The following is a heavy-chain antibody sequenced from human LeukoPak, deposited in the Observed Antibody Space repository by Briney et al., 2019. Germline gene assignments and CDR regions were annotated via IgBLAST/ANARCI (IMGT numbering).Heavy chain of an antibody. Sequence: PGGSLRLSCAASGFTFNNYAMSWVRQAPGKRPEWVSTISGSGGNTYYADSVKGRFTISRDNSKNTLYLQMNSLRAEDTAVYYCAKDRWTEVDAFDIWGQGTMVTVSS. CDR3: AKDRWTEVDAFDI. J-gene: IGHJ3*02. CDR2: ISGSGGNT. V-gene: IGHV3-23*01. CDR1: GFTFNNYA. D-gene: IGHD1-1*01.